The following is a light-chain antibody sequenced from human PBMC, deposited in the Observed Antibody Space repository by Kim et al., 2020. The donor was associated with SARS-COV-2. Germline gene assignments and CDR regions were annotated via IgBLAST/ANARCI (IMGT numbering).Light chain of an antibody. CDR1: QSVTSN. Sequence: VSPGEEATLSCGASQSVTSNVAWYQQKPGEAPRLLIYSASTAASGIPARFSGSGSGTEFTLTIRSLQSEDFAVYYCHQYNNWPRTFGQETKVDIK. V-gene: IGKV3-15*01. J-gene: IGKJ1*01. CDR3: HQYNNWPRT. CDR2: SAS.